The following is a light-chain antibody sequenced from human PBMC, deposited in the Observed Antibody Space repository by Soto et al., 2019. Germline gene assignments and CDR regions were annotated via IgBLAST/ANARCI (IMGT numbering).Light chain of an antibody. Sequence: QTVVTQEPSVSVSPGGTVTLTCGFSSGSVSTSYYPSWYQQTPGQAPRTLIYSTNTRSSGVPDRFSGSILGNKAALTITGAQADDESDYYCVLYMGSGIPNWVFGGGTKLTVL. CDR3: VLYMGSGIPNWV. CDR2: STN. CDR1: SGSVSTSYY. J-gene: IGLJ3*02. V-gene: IGLV8-61*01.